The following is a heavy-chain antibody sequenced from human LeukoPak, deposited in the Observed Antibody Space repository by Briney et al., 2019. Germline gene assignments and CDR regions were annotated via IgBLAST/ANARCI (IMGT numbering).Heavy chain of an antibody. D-gene: IGHD2-8*02. Sequence: GGSLRLSCVVSGFSISYKYMSWVRQAPGKGLEWVSLIYSAGDSYYADSVKGRFIISKDNSKNTVYLQMNRLRPEDTAVYYCASHYCSAGSCYFDGWGQGTLVAVSS. CDR1: GFSISYKY. CDR2: IYSAGDS. V-gene: IGHV3-53*01. J-gene: IGHJ4*02. CDR3: ASHYCSAGSCYFDG.